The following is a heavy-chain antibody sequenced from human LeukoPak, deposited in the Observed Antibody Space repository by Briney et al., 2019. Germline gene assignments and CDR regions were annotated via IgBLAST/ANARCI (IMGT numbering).Heavy chain of an antibody. J-gene: IGHJ1*01. V-gene: IGHV3-21*01. CDR2: ISSSSSYI. Sequence: PGGSLRLSCAASGFTFSSYSMNWVRQAPGKGLEWVSSISSSSSYIYYADSVKGRFTISRDNAKNSLYLQMNSLRAEDTAVYYCAKGDSSGYYTYFQHWGQGTLVTVSS. CDR3: AKGDSSGYYTYFQH. D-gene: IGHD3-22*01. CDR1: GFTFSSYS.